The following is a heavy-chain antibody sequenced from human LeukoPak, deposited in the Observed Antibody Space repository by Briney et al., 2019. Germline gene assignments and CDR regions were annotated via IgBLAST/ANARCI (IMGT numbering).Heavy chain of an antibody. D-gene: IGHD4-17*01. CDR3: ARQLGAMTTVSSQGDLGS. J-gene: IGHJ4*02. CDR1: GGSISVTNHY. V-gene: IGHV4-39*01. Sequence: SETLSLTCTDSGGSISVTNHYWGWIRQPPGKGLEWIGSIFYTGDTYYNPSLKSRITMSVDTSKNHFSLNLNSVTASDTAVYYCARQLGAMTTVSSQGDLGSWGQGTLVTVSS. CDR2: IFYTGDT.